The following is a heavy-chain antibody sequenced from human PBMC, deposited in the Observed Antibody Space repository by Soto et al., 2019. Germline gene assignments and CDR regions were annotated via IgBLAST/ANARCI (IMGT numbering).Heavy chain of an antibody. D-gene: IGHD1-26*01. CDR2: INTDGSST. CDR3: ARGYSGFDNWFDP. CDR1: GFPFSSFW. V-gene: IGHV3-74*01. Sequence: GGSLRLSCAASGFPFSSFWMHWVRQVPGKGLVWVSRINTDGSSTSYVDSVKGRFTISRDNAKNSLNLQMNSLRAEDTAVYYCARGYSGFDNWFDPWGQGILVTVSS. J-gene: IGHJ5*02.